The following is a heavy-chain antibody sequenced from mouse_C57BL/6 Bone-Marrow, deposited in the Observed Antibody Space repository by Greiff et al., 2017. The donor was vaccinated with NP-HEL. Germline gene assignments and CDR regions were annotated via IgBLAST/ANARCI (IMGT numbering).Heavy chain of an antibody. J-gene: IGHJ1*03. CDR3: TREDYYRPRYWYFDV. Sequence: VQRVESGAELVRPGASVTLSCTASGYTFTDYEMHWVKQTPVHGLEWIGAIDPETGGTAYYQKFKGKGILAADKSSSTAYMELRSLTSEDSAVYYCTREDYYRPRYWYFDVWGTGTTVTVSS. CDR1: GYTFTDYE. V-gene: IGHV1-15*01. CDR2: IDPETGGT. D-gene: IGHD1-1*01.